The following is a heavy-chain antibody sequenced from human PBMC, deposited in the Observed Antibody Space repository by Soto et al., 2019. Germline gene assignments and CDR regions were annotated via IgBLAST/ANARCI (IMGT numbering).Heavy chain of an antibody. CDR2: LGDSGTKT. Sequence: PGGSLRLSCAASGFKFSTFAMSWVRQAPGKGLWWVSSLGDSGTKTYYAASVRGRFIITRDNSKTTVDLQMNSLRAEDTAVYYCAKEFDTSGYYSYYYAMDVWGQGTTVTVSS. D-gene: IGHD3-22*01. CDR3: AKEFDTSGYYSYYYAMDV. CDR1: GFKFSTFA. V-gene: IGHV3-23*01. J-gene: IGHJ6*02.